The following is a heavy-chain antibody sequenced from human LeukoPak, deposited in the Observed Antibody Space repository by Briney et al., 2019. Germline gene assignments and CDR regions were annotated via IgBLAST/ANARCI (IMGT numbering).Heavy chain of an antibody. CDR3: TRDLMDYDVSTGLHHYYMDV. J-gene: IGHJ6*02. V-gene: IGHV3-7*01. CDR2: IKQDGSEK. D-gene: IGHD3-9*01. Sequence: GGSRRLSCVASGFTFSNNWMGWVRQTPGKGLEWVANIKQDGSEKYYVPSVKGRFTIFRDNAKNTLYLQMNTLRVEDTAVYYCTRDLMDYDVSTGLHHYYMDVWGQGTTVTVSS. CDR1: GFTFSNNW.